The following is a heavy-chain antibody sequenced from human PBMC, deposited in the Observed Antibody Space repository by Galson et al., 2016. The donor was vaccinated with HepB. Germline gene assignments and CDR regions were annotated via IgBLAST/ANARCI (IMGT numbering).Heavy chain of an antibody. CDR3: ARHMQVNGDAFDI. J-gene: IGHJ3*02. V-gene: IGHV3-11*06. Sequence: SLRLSCAASGFIFSDYYMSWIRQAPGRGLEWLYYIGSCSRYTNSADSVKGRFTISRDNAKNSLFLRMTSLRVEDTAIYYCARHMQVNGDAFDIWGQGTMVTVSS. CDR1: GFIFSDYY. CDR2: IGSCSRYT. D-gene: IGHD2-8*01.